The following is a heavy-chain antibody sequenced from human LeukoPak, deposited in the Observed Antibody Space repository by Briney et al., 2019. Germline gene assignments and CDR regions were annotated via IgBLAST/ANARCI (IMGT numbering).Heavy chain of an antibody. V-gene: IGHV1-18*01. CDR1: GYTFTSYG. CDR3: ARDLAAAGQERYYYYYYMDV. Sequence: ASVKVSCKASGYTFTSYGISWVRQAPGQGLEWMGWISAYNGNTNYAQKLQGRVTMTTDTSTSTAYMELRSLRSDDTAVYYCARDLAAAGQERYYYYYYMDVWGKGTTVTVSS. D-gene: IGHD6-13*01. CDR2: ISAYNGNT. J-gene: IGHJ6*03.